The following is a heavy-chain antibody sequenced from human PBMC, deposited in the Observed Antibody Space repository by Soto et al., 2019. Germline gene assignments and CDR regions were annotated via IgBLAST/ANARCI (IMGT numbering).Heavy chain of an antibody. Sequence: VSVNVSCKASGYSFTIYYMHWVRQAPRQGLEWMGIINPSGGSTSYAQKFQGRVTMTRDTSTSTVYMELSSLRSEDTAVYYCARTHYDSSKRPPYYFDYWGQGTLVTVSS. V-gene: IGHV1-46*01. CDR3: ARTHYDSSKRPPYYFDY. CDR2: INPSGGST. J-gene: IGHJ4*02. D-gene: IGHD3-22*01. CDR1: GYSFTIYY.